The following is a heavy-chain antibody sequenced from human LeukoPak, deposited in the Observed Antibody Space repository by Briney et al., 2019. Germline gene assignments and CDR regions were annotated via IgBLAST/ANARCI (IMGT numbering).Heavy chain of an antibody. J-gene: IGHJ4*02. D-gene: IGHD6-19*01. Sequence: ASVKVSCKASGYTFTGYYMHWVRQAPGQGLEWMGRINPNSGGTNYAQKFQGRVTMTRDTSISTACMELSRLRSDDTAVYYCARDGSGWYEDFDYWGQGTLVTVSS. CDR3: ARDGSGWYEDFDY. V-gene: IGHV1-2*06. CDR2: INPNSGGT. CDR1: GYTFTGYY.